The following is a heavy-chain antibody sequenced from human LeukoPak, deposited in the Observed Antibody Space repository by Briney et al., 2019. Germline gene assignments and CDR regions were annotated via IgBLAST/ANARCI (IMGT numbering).Heavy chain of an antibody. D-gene: IGHD3-10*01. Sequence: ASVKVSCKASGYSFTAYYIHWVRQAPGQGLEWMGRISPTRGGTKYAQKFLGRVSMTRDTSISTSYMELSSLRPDDTAVYYCASLEYASGSSNSYYYYDGRDIWCQGTMVTVSS. CDR3: ASLEYASGSSNSYYYYDGRDI. CDR2: ISPTRGGT. J-gene: IGHJ6*02. V-gene: IGHV1-2*02. CDR1: GYSFTAYY.